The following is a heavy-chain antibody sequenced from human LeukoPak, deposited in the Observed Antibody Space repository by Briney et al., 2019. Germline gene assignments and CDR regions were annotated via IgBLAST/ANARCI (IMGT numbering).Heavy chain of an antibody. CDR2: IYSGGST. CDR3: ARASAEYSSGWYYYYYYMDV. D-gene: IGHD6-19*01. CDR1: GFTVSSNY. V-gene: IGHV3-66*01. J-gene: IGHJ6*03. Sequence: PGGSLRLSCAASGFTVSSNYMSWVRQAPGKGLEWVSVIYSGGSTYYADSVKGRFTISRDNSKNTLYLQMNSLRAEDTAVYYCARASAEYSSGWYYYYYYMDVWGKGTTVTISS.